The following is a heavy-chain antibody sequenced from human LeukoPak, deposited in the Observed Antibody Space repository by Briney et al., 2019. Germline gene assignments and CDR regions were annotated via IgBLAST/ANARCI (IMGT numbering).Heavy chain of an antibody. CDR3: AKPYCYDSSGYYYYYYMDV. J-gene: IGHJ6*03. CDR2: ISGSGGST. D-gene: IGHD3-22*01. Sequence: GGSLRLSCAASGFTFSSYAMSWVRQAPGKGLEWVSAISGSGGSTYYADSVKGRFTISRDNSKNTLYLQMNSLRAEDTAVYYCAKPYCYDSSGYYYYYYMDVWGKGTTVTVSS. CDR1: GFTFSSYA. V-gene: IGHV3-23*01.